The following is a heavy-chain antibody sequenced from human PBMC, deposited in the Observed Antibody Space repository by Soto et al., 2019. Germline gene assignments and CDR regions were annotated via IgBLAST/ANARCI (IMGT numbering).Heavy chain of an antibody. Sequence: PSETLSLTCTVSGGSISSGGYYWSWIRQHPGKGLEWIGYIYYSGSTYYNPSLKSRVTISVDTSKNQFSLKLSSVTAADTAVYYCARVASYPAMASFDYWGQGTLVTVSS. J-gene: IGHJ4*02. CDR2: IYYSGST. D-gene: IGHD5-18*01. V-gene: IGHV4-31*03. CDR3: ARVASYPAMASFDY. CDR1: GGSISSGGYY.